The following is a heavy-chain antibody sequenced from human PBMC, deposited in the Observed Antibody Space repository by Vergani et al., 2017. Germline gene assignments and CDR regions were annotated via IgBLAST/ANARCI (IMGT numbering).Heavy chain of an antibody. D-gene: IGHD2/OR15-2a*01. Sequence: QVQLQESGPGLVKASQTLSLTCSVSGAYVGSGGYSWSWVRQRPGLGLDWIGYIYYSGTTDYNPFLESSLTISCDTSENHLSLKLHSVTAADTAVYYCARQNDDYIDVLGKGATVTVS. J-gene: IGHJ6*03. CDR1: GAYVGSGGYS. CDR2: IYYSGTT. CDR3: ARQNDDYIDV. V-gene: IGHV4-31*03.